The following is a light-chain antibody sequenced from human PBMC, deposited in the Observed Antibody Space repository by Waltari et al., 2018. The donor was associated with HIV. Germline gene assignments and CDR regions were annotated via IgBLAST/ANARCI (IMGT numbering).Light chain of an antibody. CDR3: QQYSTWPRT. J-gene: IGKJ1*01. CDR1: EDIGDK. Sequence: MTQSPATLSVSPGEPVSFFCGASEDIGDKLAWYQQKRGRAPRLLVSGASSRATGVPARFSGRGSGTEFTLTITGLQSNDSAIYFCQQYSTWPRTFGQGTLV. V-gene: IGKV3-15*01. CDR2: GAS.